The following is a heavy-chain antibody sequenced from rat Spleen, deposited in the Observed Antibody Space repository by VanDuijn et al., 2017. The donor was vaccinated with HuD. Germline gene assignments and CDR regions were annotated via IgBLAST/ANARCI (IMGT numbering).Heavy chain of an antibody. D-gene: IGHD1-2*01. CDR3: TRDPPIPYVMDA. CDR2: ITNTGGST. Sequence: EVQLVESGGGLVQPGRSLKLSCVASGFTFNNYWMTWIRQAPGKGLEWVASITNTGGSTYYPDSVKGRFTISRDNAKSTLYLQMNSLRSEDTATYYCTRDPPIPYVMDAWGQGASVTVSS. J-gene: IGHJ4*01. V-gene: IGHV5-31*01. CDR1: GFTFNNYW.